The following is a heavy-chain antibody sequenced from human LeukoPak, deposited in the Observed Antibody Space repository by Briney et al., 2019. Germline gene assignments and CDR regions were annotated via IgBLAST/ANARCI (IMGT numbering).Heavy chain of an antibody. Sequence: GGSLRLSCAASGFTFSSYAMSWVRQAPGKGLEWVSAISGSGGGTYYADSVKGRFTISRDNSKNTLYLQMNSLRAEDTAVYYCARSISDIVVVVANYGMDVWGQGTTVTVSS. CDR3: ARSISDIVVVVANYGMDV. D-gene: IGHD2-15*01. CDR1: GFTFSSYA. V-gene: IGHV3-23*01. CDR2: ISGSGGGT. J-gene: IGHJ6*02.